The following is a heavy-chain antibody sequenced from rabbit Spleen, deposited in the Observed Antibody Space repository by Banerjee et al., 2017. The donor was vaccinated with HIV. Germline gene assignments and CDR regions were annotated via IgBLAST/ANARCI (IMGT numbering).Heavy chain of an antibody. CDR1: GFSFSSSGY. CDR2: IYNGDGST. V-gene: IGHV1S45*01. J-gene: IGHJ4*01. CDR3: ARDDSSSGVDFSL. Sequence: QEQLEESGGDLVKPEGSLTLTCTASGFSFSSSGYMCWVRQAPGKGLEWLGCIYNGDGSTYYATWAKGRFTISSTSSTTVTLQMTSLTAADTATYFCARDDSSSGVDFSLWGQGTLVTV. D-gene: IGHD1-1*01.